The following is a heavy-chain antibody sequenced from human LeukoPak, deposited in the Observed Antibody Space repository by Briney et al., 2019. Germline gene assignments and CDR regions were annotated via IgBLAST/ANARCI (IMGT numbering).Heavy chain of an antibody. CDR2: MNPNSGNT. D-gene: IGHD1-1*01. CDR3: AREDNDDYYYYGMDV. V-gene: IGHV1-8*01. J-gene: IGHJ6*02. Sequence: ASVKVSCKASGYTFTSYDLNWVRQATGQGLEWIGWMNPNSGNTGYAQKFQGRVTLTRSTSISTAYMELRSLTSEDTAVYYCAREDNDDYYYYGMDVWGQGTAVTVSS. CDR1: GYTFTSYD.